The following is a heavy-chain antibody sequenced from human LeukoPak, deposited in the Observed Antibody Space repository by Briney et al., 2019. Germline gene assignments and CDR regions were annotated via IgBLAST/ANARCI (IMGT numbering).Heavy chain of an antibody. V-gene: IGHV4-34*01. CDR2: INYSGDT. Sequence: SETLSLTCVVYGGSISGYYWTWIRQSPGKGLEWIGEINYSGDTSYNPPLESRVSLSMDTSKKQFPLKLTSVTAADTGVYYCARKGGKGYGYGPSDFWGQGTLVTVSS. J-gene: IGHJ4*02. CDR1: GGSISGYY. D-gene: IGHD5-18*01. CDR3: ARKGGKGYGYGPSDF.